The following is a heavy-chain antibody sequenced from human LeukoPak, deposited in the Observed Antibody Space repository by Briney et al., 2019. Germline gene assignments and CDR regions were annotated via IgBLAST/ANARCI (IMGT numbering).Heavy chain of an antibody. CDR2: INPNSGGT. CDR3: ARDPSFPIVVVPAAMSRSPGAFDI. Sequence: EASVKVSCKASGYTFTGYYMHWVRQAPGQGLEWMGWINPNSGGTNYAQKFQGRVTMTRDTSISTAYMELSRLRSDDTAVYYCARDPSFPIVVVPAAMSRSPGAFDIWGQGTMVTVSS. J-gene: IGHJ3*02. V-gene: IGHV1-2*02. CDR1: GYTFTGYY. D-gene: IGHD2-2*01.